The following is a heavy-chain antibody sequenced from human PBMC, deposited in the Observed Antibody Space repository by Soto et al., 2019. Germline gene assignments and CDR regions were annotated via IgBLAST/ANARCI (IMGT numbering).Heavy chain of an antibody. CDR3: ARGLLVCYGALSRRVYHYYYMDV. D-gene: IGHD3-10*01. CDR2: INDSGSS. Sequence: QVQLQQWGAGLLKPSETLSLTCAVYGGSFSGYYWTWIRQPPGKGLEWIGEINDSGSSKYNPSLMSRVTISVDTSKRQVSLKLNSVSAADTAVYDCARGLLVCYGALSRRVYHYYYMDVWGKGTTVTVSS. J-gene: IGHJ6*03. V-gene: IGHV4-34*01. CDR1: GGSFSGYY.